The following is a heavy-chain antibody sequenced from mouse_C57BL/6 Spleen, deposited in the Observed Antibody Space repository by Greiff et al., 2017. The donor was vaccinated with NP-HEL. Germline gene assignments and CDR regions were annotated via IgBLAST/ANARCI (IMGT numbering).Heavy chain of an antibody. CDR1: GYTFTSYW. J-gene: IGHJ4*01. CDR2: IDPSDSYT. V-gene: IGHV1-69*01. CDR3: ARRDYYGSSPLAMDY. Sequence: VQLQQSGAELVMPGASVKLSCKASGYTFTSYWMHWVKQRPGQGLEWIGEIDPSDSYTNYNQKFKGKSTLTVDKSYSTAYMQLSSLTSEDSAVYYCARRDYYGSSPLAMDYWGQGTSVTVSS. D-gene: IGHD1-1*01.